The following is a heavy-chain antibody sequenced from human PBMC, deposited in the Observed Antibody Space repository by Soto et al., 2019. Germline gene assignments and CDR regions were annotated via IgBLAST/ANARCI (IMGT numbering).Heavy chain of an antibody. Sequence: GESLKISCKGSGYSFTSYWIGWVRQMPGKGLEWMGIIYPGDSDTRYSPSFQGQVTISADKSISTAYLQWSSLKASDTAIYYCARQADSSGNAFDIWGQGTMVTVSS. CDR3: ARQADSSGNAFDI. J-gene: IGHJ3*02. V-gene: IGHV5-51*01. CDR1: GYSFTSYW. D-gene: IGHD6-19*01. CDR2: IYPGDSDT.